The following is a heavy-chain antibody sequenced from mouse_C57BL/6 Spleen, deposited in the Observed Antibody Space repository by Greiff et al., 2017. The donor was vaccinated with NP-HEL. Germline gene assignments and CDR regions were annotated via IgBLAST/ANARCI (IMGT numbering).Heavy chain of an antibody. CDR3: AKYYGSSQGFDY. V-gene: IGHV1-9*01. CDR2: LLPGSGGP. CDR1: GYTFTGYW. Sequence: QVQLQQSGAELMKPGASVKLSCKATGYTFTGYWIEWVKQRPGHGLEWIGELLPGSGGPNYNEKFKGKATFTADTASNTTYMQLSSLTTEDSAIYYCAKYYGSSQGFDYWGQGTTLTVSS. D-gene: IGHD1-1*01. J-gene: IGHJ2*01.